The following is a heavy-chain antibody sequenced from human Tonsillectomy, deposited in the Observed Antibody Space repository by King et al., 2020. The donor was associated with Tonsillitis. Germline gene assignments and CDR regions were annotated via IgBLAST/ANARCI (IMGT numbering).Heavy chain of an antibody. CDR1: GFTFSSYS. J-gene: IGHJ2*01. V-gene: IGHV3-48*01. D-gene: IGHD4-17*01. Sequence: EEQLVQSGGGLVQPGGSLRLSCAASGFTFSSYSMNWVRQAPGKGLEWVSYISSSSTIYYADSVKGRFTISRDNAKNSLYLQMNSLRAEDTAVYYCARGDYGDNWYFDLWGRGTLVTVSS. CDR2: ISSSSTI. CDR3: ARGDYGDNWYFDL.